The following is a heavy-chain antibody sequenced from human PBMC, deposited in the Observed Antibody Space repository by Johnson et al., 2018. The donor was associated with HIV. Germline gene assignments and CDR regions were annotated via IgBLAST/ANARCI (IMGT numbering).Heavy chain of an antibody. CDR3: ARDGYSSGWYGNDAFDI. CDR2: ISYDGSNK. D-gene: IGHD6-19*01. Sequence: QVQLVESGGGLVQPGGSLRLSCAASGFPFRSYTVHWVRQAPGKGLEWVAVISYDGSNKYYADSVKGRFTISRDSSKNTLYLQMNSLRAEDTAVYYCARDGYSSGWYGNDAFDIWGQGTMVTVSS. J-gene: IGHJ3*02. CDR1: GFPFRSYT. V-gene: IGHV3-30-3*01.